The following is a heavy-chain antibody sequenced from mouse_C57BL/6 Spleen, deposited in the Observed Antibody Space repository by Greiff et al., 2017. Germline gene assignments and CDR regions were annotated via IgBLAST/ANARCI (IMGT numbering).Heavy chain of an antibody. CDR1: GYTFTDYE. V-gene: IGHV1-15*01. Sequence: QVQLQQSGAELVRPGASVTLSCKASGYTFTDYEMHWVKQTPVHGLEWIGAIDPETGGTAYNQKFKGKAILTADKSSRTAYVELRSLTSEDSAVYYCTGYDYDGTDYAMDYWGQGTSVTVSS. D-gene: IGHD2-4*01. J-gene: IGHJ4*01. CDR2: IDPETGGT. CDR3: TGYDYDGTDYAMDY.